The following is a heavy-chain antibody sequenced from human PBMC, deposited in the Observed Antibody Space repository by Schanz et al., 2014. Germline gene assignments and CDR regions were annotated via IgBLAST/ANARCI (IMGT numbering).Heavy chain of an antibody. J-gene: IGHJ6*02. CDR3: AREEGWGIAAAGPKHYYHGMDV. CDR2: ISSSSSYI. D-gene: IGHD6-13*01. V-gene: IGHV3-21*01. Sequence: EVQLVESGGGLVKPGGSLRLSCAASGFTFSSYSMNWVRQAPGKGLEWVSSISSSSSYIYYADSVKGRFTISRDNAKNSLYLQMNSLRADDTAVYYCAREEGWGIAAAGPKHYYHGMDVWGQGTTVTVSS. CDR1: GFTFSSYS.